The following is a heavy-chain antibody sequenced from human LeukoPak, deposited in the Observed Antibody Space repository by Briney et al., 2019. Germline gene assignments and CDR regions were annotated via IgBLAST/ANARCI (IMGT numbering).Heavy chain of an antibody. V-gene: IGHV1-3*03. D-gene: IGHD5-12*01. CDR2: INAGNGNT. CDR3: ARDRSATIIDYYYMDV. J-gene: IGHJ6*03. Sequence: GASVKVSCKASGYTFTSYAMHWVRHAPGQRLEWMGWINAGNGNTKYSQEFQGRVTITRDTSASTAYMELSSLRSEDMAVYYCARDRSATIIDYYYMDVWGKGTTVTVSS. CDR1: GYTFTSYA.